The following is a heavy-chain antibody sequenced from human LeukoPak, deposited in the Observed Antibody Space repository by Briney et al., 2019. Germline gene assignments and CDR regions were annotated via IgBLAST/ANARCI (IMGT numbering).Heavy chain of an antibody. V-gene: IGHV4-59*01. CDR2: IYYSGST. CDR3: ARDPHRLGYYYGMDV. Sequence: SETLSLTCTVSGGSISSYYWSWIRQPPGKGLEWIGYIYYSGSTNYNPSLKSRVTISVDTSKNQFSLKLSSVTAADTAVYYCARDPHRLGYYYGMDVWGQGTTVTVS. J-gene: IGHJ6*02. D-gene: IGHD6-19*01. CDR1: GGSISSYY.